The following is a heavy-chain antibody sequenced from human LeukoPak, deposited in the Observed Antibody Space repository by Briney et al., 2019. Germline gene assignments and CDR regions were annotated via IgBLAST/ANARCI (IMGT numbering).Heavy chain of an antibody. V-gene: IGHV4-38-2*02. J-gene: IGHJ4*02. Sequence: PSETLSLTCTVSGYSISSGYYWTWVRQPPGKGLELIGNIYRSGSTYYNPSLKSRVTISLDTSKNQFSLKLTSVTAADTAVYYCARDQSGPFLSDSWDQGILVTVSS. CDR2: IYRSGST. CDR1: GYSISSGYY. CDR3: ARDQSGPFLSDS.